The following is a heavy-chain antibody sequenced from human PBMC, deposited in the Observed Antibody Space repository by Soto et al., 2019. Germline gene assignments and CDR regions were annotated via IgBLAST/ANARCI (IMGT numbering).Heavy chain of an antibody. CDR2: ISYDGSNK. CDR3: VREGYYDSSGYYYFDY. Sequence: GGSLRLSCAASGFTFSSYAMHWVRQAPGKGLEWVAVISYDGSNKYYADSVKGRFTISRDNSKNTLYLQMNSLRAEDTAVYYCVREGYYDSSGYYYFDYWGQGTLVTVSS. V-gene: IGHV3-30*04. CDR1: GFTFSSYA. J-gene: IGHJ4*02. D-gene: IGHD3-22*01.